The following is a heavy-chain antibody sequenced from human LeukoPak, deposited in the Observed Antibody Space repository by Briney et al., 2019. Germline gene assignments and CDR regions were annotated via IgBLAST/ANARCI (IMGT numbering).Heavy chain of an antibody. D-gene: IGHD7-27*01. CDR2: IYTSGST. CDR3: ARDSWGPYYYYYMDV. Sequence: PSETLSLTCTVSGGSISSGSYYWSWIRQPAGKGLEWIGRIYTSGSTNYNPSLQSRVTISVDTSKNQFSLKLSSVTAADTAVYYCARDSWGPYYYYYMDVWGKGTTVTISS. CDR1: GGSISSGSYY. J-gene: IGHJ6*03. V-gene: IGHV4-61*02.